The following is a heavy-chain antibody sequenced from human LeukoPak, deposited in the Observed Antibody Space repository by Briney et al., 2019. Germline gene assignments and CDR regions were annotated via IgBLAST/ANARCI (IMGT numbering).Heavy chain of an antibody. CDR1: GCIFTSYG. CDR3: AISDSSGYPYYFDY. CDR2: ISAYNVNT. D-gene: IGHD3-22*01. J-gene: IGHJ4*02. Sequence: GASVTVSCKASGCIFTSYGISWVRQAPGQGLEWMGWISAYNVNTNYAQKLQGRVTMTTDTSTSTAYMELRSLGSDDTAVYYRAISDSSGYPYYFDYWGQGALVTVSS. V-gene: IGHV1-18*01.